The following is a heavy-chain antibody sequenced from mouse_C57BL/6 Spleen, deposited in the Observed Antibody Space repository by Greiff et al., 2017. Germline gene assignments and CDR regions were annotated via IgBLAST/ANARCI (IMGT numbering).Heavy chain of an antibody. Sequence: EVKLMESGEGLVKPGGSLKLSCAASGFTFSSYAMSWVRQTPEKRLEWVAYISSGGDYIYYADTVKGRFTISRDNARNTLYLQMSSLKSEDTAMYYCTRGDYGNYPGWFAYWGQGTLVTVSA. CDR2: ISSGGDYI. J-gene: IGHJ3*01. V-gene: IGHV5-9-1*02. D-gene: IGHD2-1*01. CDR1: GFTFSSYA. CDR3: TRGDYGNYPGWFAY.